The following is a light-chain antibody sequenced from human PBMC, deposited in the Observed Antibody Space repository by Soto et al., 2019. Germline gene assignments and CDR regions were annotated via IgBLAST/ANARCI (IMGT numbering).Light chain of an antibody. V-gene: IGKV1-5*01. CDR1: QCIGNW. CDR2: HAY. J-gene: IGKJ1*01. Sequence: DIQMTQSPSTLSASLQDSVTSTCRVSQCIGNWLAWYEQKLGTAAKLLIYHAYTLESGVPARFSGSGSGTEFTLTISSLQPDDFATYYCEQYTSYSFGQGAKVDI. CDR3: EQYTSYS.